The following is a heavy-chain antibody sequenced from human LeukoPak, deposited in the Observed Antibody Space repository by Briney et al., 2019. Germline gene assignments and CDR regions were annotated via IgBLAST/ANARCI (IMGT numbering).Heavy chain of an antibody. CDR2: IIPIFGTA. V-gene: IGHV1-69*13. Sequence: SVKVSCKASGYTFSGYYMHWVRQAPGQGLEWMGWIIPIFGTANYAQKFQGRVTITADESTSTAYMELSSLRSEDTAVYYCASSGPLRFLECRDWGQGTLVTVSS. CDR3: ASSGPLRFLECRD. D-gene: IGHD3-3*01. J-gene: IGHJ4*02. CDR1: GYTFSGYY.